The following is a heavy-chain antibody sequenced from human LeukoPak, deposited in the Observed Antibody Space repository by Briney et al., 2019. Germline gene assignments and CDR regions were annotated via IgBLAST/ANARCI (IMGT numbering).Heavy chain of an antibody. CDR3: ARDRNIQRGYGYSPFDY. CDR1: GYTFTGYY. V-gene: IGHV1-2*02. J-gene: IGHJ4*02. Sequence: GASVKVSCKASGYTFTGYYMHWVRQAPGQGLEWMGWINPNSGGTNYAQKFQGRVTMTRDTSISTAYMELSRLRSDDTAVYYCARDRNIQRGYGYSPFDYWGQGTLVTVSS. D-gene: IGHD5-18*01. CDR2: INPNSGGT.